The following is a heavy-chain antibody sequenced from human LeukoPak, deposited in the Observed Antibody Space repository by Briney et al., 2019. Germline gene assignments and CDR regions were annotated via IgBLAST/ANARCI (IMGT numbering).Heavy chain of an antibody. CDR2: IIAPFGTA. CDR1: GGTFRSYS. D-gene: IGHD5-12*01. CDR3: AGGWDIVATLN. J-gene: IGHJ4*02. V-gene: IGHV1-69*05. Sequence: SVKVSCKASGGTFRSYSITWVRQAPGQGLEWMGGIIAPFGTAHYAQKFQGRVTITTDESTITAYMELTSLRSDDTAVYYCAGGWDIVATLNWGQGTLVTVSS.